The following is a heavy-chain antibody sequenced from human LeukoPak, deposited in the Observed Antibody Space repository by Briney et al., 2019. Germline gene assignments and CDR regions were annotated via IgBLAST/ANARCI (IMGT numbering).Heavy chain of an antibody. CDR2: IYYSGST. Sequence: SSETLSLTCTVSGGSISSYYWSWIRQPPGKGLEWIGYIYYSGSTNYNPSLKSRVTISVDTSKNQFSLKLSSVTAADTAVYYCARANGYYYDLYFQHWGQGTLVTVSS. CDR3: ARANGYYYDLYFQH. V-gene: IGHV4-59*01. CDR1: GGSISSYY. J-gene: IGHJ1*01. D-gene: IGHD3-22*01.